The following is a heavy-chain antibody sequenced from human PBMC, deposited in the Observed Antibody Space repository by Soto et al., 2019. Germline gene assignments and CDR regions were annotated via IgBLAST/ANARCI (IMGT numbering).Heavy chain of an antibody. V-gene: IGHV4-34*01. Sequence: SETLSLTCAVYGGSFSGYYWSWIRQPPGKGLEWIGEINHSGSTNYNPSLKSRVTISVDTSKNQFSLKLSSVTAADTAVYYCARGQRYYDFWSGYFGDWGQGSLVTVSS. J-gene: IGHJ4*02. D-gene: IGHD3-3*01. CDR1: GGSFSGYY. CDR2: INHSGST. CDR3: ARGQRYYDFWSGYFGD.